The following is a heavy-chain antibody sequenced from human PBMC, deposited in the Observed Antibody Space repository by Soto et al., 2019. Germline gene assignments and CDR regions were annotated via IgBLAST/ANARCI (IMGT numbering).Heavy chain of an antibody. Sequence: QVQLQESGPGLVKPSETLSLTCNVSGASMSSYYWSWVRQPPGKGLEWIGYIFHSGSSNYSPSLKSRLTISLHPSKNPFSLRLSFLTVADTAVYYCAGLRAGEGNWFDPWGQGTLVTVSS. CDR2: IFHSGSS. V-gene: IGHV4-59*01. CDR1: GASMSSYY. CDR3: AGLRAGEGNWFDP. J-gene: IGHJ5*02. D-gene: IGHD3-10*01.